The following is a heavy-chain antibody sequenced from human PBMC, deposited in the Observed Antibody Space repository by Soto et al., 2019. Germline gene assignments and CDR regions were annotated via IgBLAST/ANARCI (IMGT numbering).Heavy chain of an antibody. Sequence: GGSLRLSCAASGFTFSSYAMHWVRQAPGKGLEWVVVISYDGSNRYYADSVKGRFTISRDNSKNTLYLQMNSLRAEDTAVYYCARDDFWRDYYYYGMDVWGQGTTVTVSS. CDR1: GFTFSSYA. CDR2: ISYDGSNR. J-gene: IGHJ6*02. V-gene: IGHV3-30-3*01. CDR3: ARDDFWRDYYYYGMDV. D-gene: IGHD3-3*01.